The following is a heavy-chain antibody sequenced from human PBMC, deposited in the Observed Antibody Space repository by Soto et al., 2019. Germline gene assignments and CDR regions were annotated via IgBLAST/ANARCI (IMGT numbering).Heavy chain of an antibody. CDR3: AIGRGSYGSGSYYSPYGMDV. CDR2: INHSGST. CDR1: GGSFSGYY. Sequence: SETLSLTCAVYGGSFSGYYWSWIRQPPGKGLEWIGEINHSGSTNYNPSLKSRVTISVDTSKNQFSLKLSSVTAADTAVYYCAIGRGSYGSGSYYSPYGMDVWGQGTTVTVSS. V-gene: IGHV4-34*01. D-gene: IGHD3-10*01. J-gene: IGHJ6*02.